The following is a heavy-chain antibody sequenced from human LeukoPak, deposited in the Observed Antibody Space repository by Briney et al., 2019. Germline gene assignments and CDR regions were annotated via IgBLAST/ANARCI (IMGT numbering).Heavy chain of an antibody. D-gene: IGHD1-26*01. CDR2: IYTSGST. CDR3: ARDDSPFSGKGAFDI. V-gene: IGHV4-61*02. Sequence: PSETLSLTCTVSGGSISSGSYYWSWIRQPAGKGLAWIGRIYTSGSTNYNPSLKSRVTISVDTSKNQFSLKLSSVTAADTAVYYCARDDSPFSGKGAFDIWGQGTMVTVPS. J-gene: IGHJ3*02. CDR1: GGSISSGSYY.